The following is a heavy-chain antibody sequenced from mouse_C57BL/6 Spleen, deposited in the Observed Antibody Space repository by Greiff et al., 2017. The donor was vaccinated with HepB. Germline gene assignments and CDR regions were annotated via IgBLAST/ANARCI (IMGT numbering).Heavy chain of an antibody. CDR3: ARYDYYASMDY. CDR2: IYPRSGNT. V-gene: IGHV1-81*01. Sequence: VQRVESGAELARPGASVKLSCKASGYTFTSYGISWVKQRTGQGLEWIGEIYPRSGNTYYNEKFKGKATLTADKSSSTAYMELRSLTSEDSAVYFCARYDYYASMDYWGQGTSVTVSS. D-gene: IGHD1-1*01. CDR1: GYTFTSYG. J-gene: IGHJ4*01.